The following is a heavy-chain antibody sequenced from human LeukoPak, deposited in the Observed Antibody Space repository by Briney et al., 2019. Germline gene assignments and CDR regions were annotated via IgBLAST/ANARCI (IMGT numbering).Heavy chain of an antibody. V-gene: IGHV3-13*04. J-gene: IGHJ4*02. Sequence: GGSLRLSCAASGFTFSKHDMHWVRQATGKGLEWVSGISIAGDTYYSGSVRGQFTISRENAKNSLYLQMNSLRAGDTAVYYCARMGSAWTYFDDWGQGTLVTVSS. CDR3: ARMGSAWTYFDD. D-gene: IGHD6-19*01. CDR1: GFTFSKHD. CDR2: ISIAGDT.